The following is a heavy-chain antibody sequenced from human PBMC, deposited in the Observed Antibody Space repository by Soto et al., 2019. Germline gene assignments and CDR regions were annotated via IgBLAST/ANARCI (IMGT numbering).Heavy chain of an antibody. CDR1: GASITNYY. J-gene: IGHJ5*02. CDR2: MYYNGNI. CDR3: ASGGNWFDP. V-gene: IGHV4-59*01. D-gene: IGHD3-16*01. Sequence: SATLSLTRPVSGASITNYYWIWVRESPEKGLEWIGYMYYNGNINYNTSLKSRVTISIDTSKNQFPLTLKSVTAADTAVYYCASGGNWFDPWGQGALVTVSS.